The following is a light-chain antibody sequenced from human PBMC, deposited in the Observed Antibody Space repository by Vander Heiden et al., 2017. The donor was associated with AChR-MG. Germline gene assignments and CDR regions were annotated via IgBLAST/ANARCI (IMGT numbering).Light chain of an antibody. Sequence: QSALTQPPSASGSPEQSVTISCTGTSSEVGGYDYFSWYQQHPGKVPKLIIFDVKKRPSGVPDRFSGSKSGNTASLTISGLQADDEADYYCSSNAGTNVIFGGGTQLTVL. J-gene: IGLJ2*01. CDR3: SSNAGTNVI. CDR1: SSEVGGYDY. V-gene: IGLV2-8*01. CDR2: DVK.